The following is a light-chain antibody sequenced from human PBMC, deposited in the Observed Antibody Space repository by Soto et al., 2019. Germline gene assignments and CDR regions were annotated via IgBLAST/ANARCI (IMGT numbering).Light chain of an antibody. J-gene: IGLJ2*01. V-gene: IGLV2-14*01. Sequence: QSVLAQPASVSGYPGQSLTISCTGTSSDVGGYKYVSWYQQHPDKAPKLIIFEVSNRPSGISSRFSGSKSGNTASLTISGLQAEDEADYYCGSYTSSSTSVIFGRGTKVTVL. CDR1: SSDVGGYKY. CDR3: GSYTSSSTSVI. CDR2: EVS.